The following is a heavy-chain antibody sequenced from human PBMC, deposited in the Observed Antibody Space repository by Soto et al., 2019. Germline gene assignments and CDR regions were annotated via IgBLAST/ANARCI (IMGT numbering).Heavy chain of an antibody. CDR2: ISYDGGNI. CDR1: GFTFSRYG. Sequence: GGSLRLSCAASGFTFSRYGMHWVRQAPGKGLEWVSIISYDGGNIYYADSVKGRFTISRDNSKNTLYLQMNSLRAEDTAVYFCAKDSRYDYVWGTYRPQTHYYYGMDVWGQGTTVTVSS. V-gene: IGHV3-30*18. CDR3: AKDSRYDYVWGTYRPQTHYYYGMDV. J-gene: IGHJ6*02. D-gene: IGHD3-16*02.